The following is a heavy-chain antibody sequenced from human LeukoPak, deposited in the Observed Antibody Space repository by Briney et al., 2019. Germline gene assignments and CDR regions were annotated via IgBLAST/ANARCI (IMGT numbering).Heavy chain of an antibody. Sequence: ASVKVSCKASGYTFTGYYMHWVRQAPGQGLEWMGWINPYSGNTGYAQKFQGRVTMTRNTSISTAYMELSSLRSEDTAVYYCAREAARPGAFDIWGQGTMVTVSS. V-gene: IGHV1-8*02. CDR1: GYTFTGYY. J-gene: IGHJ3*02. CDR2: INPYSGNT. D-gene: IGHD6-6*01. CDR3: AREAARPGAFDI.